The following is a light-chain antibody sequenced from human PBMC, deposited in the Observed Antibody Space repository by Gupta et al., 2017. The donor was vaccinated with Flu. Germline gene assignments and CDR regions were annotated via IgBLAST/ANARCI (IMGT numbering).Light chain of an antibody. V-gene: IGKV2-28*01. CDR1: QSLLHSNGYNY. CDR3: MQSLETPLT. CDR2: LGS. Sequence: DVVMTQSPLSLPVTPGEPASISCTSSQSLLHSNGYNYLDWYLQKPGQSPQLLIYLGSNRASGVPDRISGSGSGTDFTLKISRMKAEDVGVYYCMQSLETPLTFGGGTKLEIK. J-gene: IGKJ4*01.